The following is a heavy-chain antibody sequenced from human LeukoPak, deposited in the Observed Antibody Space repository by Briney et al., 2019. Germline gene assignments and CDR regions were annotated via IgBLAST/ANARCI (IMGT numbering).Heavy chain of an antibody. CDR3: ARHFGYCSTLRVCWFDP. CDR2: IYYSGST. Sequence: SETLSLTCTVSGGSISSYYWSWIRQPPGKGLEWIGYIYYSGSTNYNPSLKSRVTISVDTSKNQFSLKLSSVTAADTAVYYCARHFGYCSTLRVCWFDPWGQGTLVTVSS. D-gene: IGHD2-2*01. CDR1: GGSISSYY. J-gene: IGHJ5*02. V-gene: IGHV4-59*08.